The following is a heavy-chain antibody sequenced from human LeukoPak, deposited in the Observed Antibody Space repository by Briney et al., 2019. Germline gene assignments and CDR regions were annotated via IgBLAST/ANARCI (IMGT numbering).Heavy chain of an antibody. D-gene: IGHD2-15*01. CDR1: GFTFSSYA. J-gene: IGHJ6*01. V-gene: IGHV3-30*04. CDR3: ARGLSSGLND. CDR2: ISYDGSNK. Sequence: PGGSLRLSCAASGFTFSSYAMHWVRQAPGKGLEWVAVISYDGSNKYYADSVKGRFTISRDNSKNTLYLHMNSLRAEDTAVYYWARGLSSGLNDWG.